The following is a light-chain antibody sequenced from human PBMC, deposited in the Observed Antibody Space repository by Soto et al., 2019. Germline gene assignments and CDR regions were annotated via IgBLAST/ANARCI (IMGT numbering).Light chain of an antibody. CDR2: DNN. CDR3: GTWDSSLSAYYV. CDR1: NSNVGSNT. Sequence: QSVLTQPPSASGTPGQRVTISCSGSNSNVGSNTVHWYQHLPGTAPKLLIYDNNKRPSGIPDRFSGSKSGTSATLGITGLQTGDEADYYCGTWDSSLSAYYVFGTGTKVTVL. J-gene: IGLJ1*01. V-gene: IGLV1-51*01.